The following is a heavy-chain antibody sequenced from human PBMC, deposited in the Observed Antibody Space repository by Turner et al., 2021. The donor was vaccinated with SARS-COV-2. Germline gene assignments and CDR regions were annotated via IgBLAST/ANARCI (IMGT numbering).Heavy chain of an antibody. CDR3: ASGGSWIYVMDV. J-gene: IGHJ6*02. V-gene: IGHV3-74*01. D-gene: IGHD2-15*01. CDR2: INSDGSST. Sequence: HWVRQAPGQGLVWVSRINSDGSSTRYADSVKGRFTISRDNAKNTLYLQMNSLRAEDTAVYYCASGGSWIYVMDVWGQGTTVTVSS.